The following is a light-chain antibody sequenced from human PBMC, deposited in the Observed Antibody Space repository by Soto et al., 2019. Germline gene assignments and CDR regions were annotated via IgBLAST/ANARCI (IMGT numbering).Light chain of an antibody. V-gene: IGLV1-44*01. CDR2: KNT. J-gene: IGLJ3*02. CDR1: RSNIGGNT. CDR3: SSFTSSSTQV. Sequence: QSVLTQPPSASGTPGQRVTISCSGSRSNIGGNTVNWYQHLPGTAPRLLVYKNTQRPSGVPDRFSASKSGTSASLAISGLQSEDEADYYCSSFTSSSTQVLGGGTQLTVL.